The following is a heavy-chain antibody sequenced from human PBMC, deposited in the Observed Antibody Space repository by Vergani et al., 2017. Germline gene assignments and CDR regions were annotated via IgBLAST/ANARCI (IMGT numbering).Heavy chain of an antibody. J-gene: IGHJ5*02. Sequence: QVQLQQWGAGLLKPSETLSLTCAVYGGSFSGYYWSWIRQPPGKGLEWVGEINHSGSPNYNPSLERRVTISVDSSKNQFSLKLSSVTAADTAVYYCARVSSEQLPPENWFDPWGQGTLVTVSS. CDR1: GGSFSGYY. V-gene: IGHV4-34*01. CDR3: ARVSSEQLPPENWFDP. D-gene: IGHD1/OR15-1a*01. CDR2: INHSGSP.